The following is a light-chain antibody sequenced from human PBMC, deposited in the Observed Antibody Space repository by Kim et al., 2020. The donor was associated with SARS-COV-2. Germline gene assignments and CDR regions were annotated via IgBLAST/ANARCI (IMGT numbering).Light chain of an antibody. CDR1: SGHSNYF. CDR2: VEGSGSY. V-gene: IGLV4-60*03. J-gene: IGLJ3*02. Sequence: SVKPTWTSSSGHSNYFIAWNQRQPGKAPRVLMKVEGSGSYNKGGGVPDRFSGSRSGADRYLIISNLHSEDEADYYCETWDSNIQVFGGGTQLTVL. CDR3: ETWDSNIQV.